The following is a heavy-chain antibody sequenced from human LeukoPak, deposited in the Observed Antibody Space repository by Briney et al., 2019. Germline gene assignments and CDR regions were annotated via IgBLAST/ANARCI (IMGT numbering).Heavy chain of an antibody. Sequence: GGSLRLPCAASGFTFSSNAMNWVRQAPGKGLEWVSAISGSGGSTNYAESVKGRFTISRDNSKNTLYLQMNSLRAEDTAVYYCAKGVAMSDYWGQGTLVTVSS. CDR1: GFTFSSNA. J-gene: IGHJ4*02. D-gene: IGHD2-15*01. V-gene: IGHV3-23*01. CDR2: ISGSGGST. CDR3: AKGVAMSDY.